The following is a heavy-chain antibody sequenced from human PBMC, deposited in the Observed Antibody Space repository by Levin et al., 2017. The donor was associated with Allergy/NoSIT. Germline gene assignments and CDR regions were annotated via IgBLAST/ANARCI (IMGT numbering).Heavy chain of an antibody. CDR2: VNEDGSQK. CDR3: ARQLRGNSAYDAFDI. V-gene: IGHV3-7*03. D-gene: IGHD5-12*01. CDR1: GFSFRDYW. Sequence: GGSLRLSCAAAGFSFRDYWMTWVRQTPGRGLEWVANVNEDGSQKYYLDSVKGRFTISRDNAKDSVDLQMGYLRDDDTAVYYCARQLRGNSAYDAFDIWGHGTMVTFSS. J-gene: IGHJ3*02.